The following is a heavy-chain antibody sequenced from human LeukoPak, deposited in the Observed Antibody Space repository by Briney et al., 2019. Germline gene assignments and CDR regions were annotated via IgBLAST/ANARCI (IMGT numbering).Heavy chain of an antibody. V-gene: IGHV4-34*09. Sequence: SETLSLTCAVYGGSFSGYYWSWIRQPPGKGLEWIGYIYYSGSTYYNPSLKSRVTISVDTSKNQFSLKLSSVTAADTAVYYCARDDGSNTEYYFDYWGQGTLVTVSS. CDR2: IYYSGST. D-gene: IGHD3-10*01. CDR3: ARDDGSNTEYYFDY. J-gene: IGHJ4*02. CDR1: GGSFSGYY.